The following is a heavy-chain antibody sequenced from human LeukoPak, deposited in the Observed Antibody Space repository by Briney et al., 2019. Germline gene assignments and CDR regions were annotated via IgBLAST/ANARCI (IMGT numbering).Heavy chain of an antibody. D-gene: IGHD3-16*02. CDR1: VGSITRGGHY. CDR2: IYYRGTT. V-gene: IGHV4-31*03. Sequence: SQTLSLTCTVSVGSITRGGHYSTWVRQHPGNRLDWIGYIYYRGTTYYNPSLKSRVTISVGTSKNQFSLKLNSVTAADTAVYYCARASRLGELSLGYWGQGTLVTVSS. CDR3: ARASRLGELSLGY. J-gene: IGHJ4*02.